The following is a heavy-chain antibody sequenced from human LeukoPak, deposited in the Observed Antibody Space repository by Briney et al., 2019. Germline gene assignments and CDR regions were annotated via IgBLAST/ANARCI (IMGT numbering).Heavy chain of an antibody. CDR1: GYTFTGYY. V-gene: IGHV1-2*02. CDR2: INPNSGGT. Sequence: ASVKVSCKASGYTFTGYYMHWVRQAPGQGLEWMGWINPNSGGTNYAQKFQGRVTMTRDTSISTAYMELSRLRSDDTAVYYCARAYYDILTGYYIPWGQGTLVTVSS. J-gene: IGHJ5*02. CDR3: ARAYYDILTGYYIP. D-gene: IGHD3-9*01.